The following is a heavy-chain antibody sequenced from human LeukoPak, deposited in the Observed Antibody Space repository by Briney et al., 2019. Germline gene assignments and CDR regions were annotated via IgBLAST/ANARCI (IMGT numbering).Heavy chain of an antibody. J-gene: IGHJ3*02. V-gene: IGHV4-59*01. Sequence: QSSETLSLTCTVSGGSISSYYWSWIRQPPGKGLEWIGYIYYSGSTNYNPSLRGRVTISVDTSKNQFSLKLSSVTAADTAVYYCARAPSDSDAFDIWGQGTMVTVSS. CDR2: IYYSGST. D-gene: IGHD2-15*01. CDR1: GGSISSYY. CDR3: ARAPSDSDAFDI.